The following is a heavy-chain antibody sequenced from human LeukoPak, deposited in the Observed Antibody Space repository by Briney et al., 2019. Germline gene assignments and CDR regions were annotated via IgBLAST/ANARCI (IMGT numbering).Heavy chain of an antibody. V-gene: IGHV3-30*02. CDR1: GFTFSSYG. J-gene: IGHJ3*02. CDR3: AKDVRQLPTLDAFDI. D-gene: IGHD2-2*01. Sequence: GGSLRLSCAASGFTFSSYGMHWVRQAPGKGLEWVAFIRYDGSNKYYADSVKGRFTISRDNSKNTLYLQMNSLRAEDTAVYYCAKDVRQLPTLDAFDIWGQGTMVTVSS. CDR2: IRYDGSNK.